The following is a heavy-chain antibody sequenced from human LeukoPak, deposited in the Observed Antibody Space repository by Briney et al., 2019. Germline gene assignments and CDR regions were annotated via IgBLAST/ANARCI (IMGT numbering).Heavy chain of an antibody. V-gene: IGHV3-48*03. CDR3: ARKYCSSTSCLFDY. CDR1: GFTFSSYE. CDR2: ISSSGTLI. J-gene: IGHJ4*02. Sequence: GGSLRLSCAASGFTFSSYEMNWVRQATGKGLEWVSYISSSGTLIYNADSVKGRFTISRDNARNSLYLQMNSLRAEDTAVYHCARKYCSSTSCLFDYWGQGTLVTVSS. D-gene: IGHD2-2*01.